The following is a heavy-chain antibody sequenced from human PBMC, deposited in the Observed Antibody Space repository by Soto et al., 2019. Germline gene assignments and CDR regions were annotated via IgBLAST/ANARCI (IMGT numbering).Heavy chain of an antibody. V-gene: IGHV3-13*01. CDR3: TRATFGVGMDL. Sequence: GGSLRLSCAAFGFTYNSYDMIWVRQVTGKGLEWIASMGGAGAREYSGSVKGRFIISRDNAKNSLYLQMDSLRVEDRGVYCWTRATFGVGMDLWGHGAPVTVSS. CDR2: MGGAGAR. CDR1: GFTYNSYD. J-gene: IGHJ6*02. D-gene: IGHD3-10*01.